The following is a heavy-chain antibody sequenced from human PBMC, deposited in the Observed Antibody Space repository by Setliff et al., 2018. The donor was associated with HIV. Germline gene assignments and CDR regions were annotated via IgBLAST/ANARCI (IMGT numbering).Heavy chain of an antibody. CDR1: GGSFSGYF. D-gene: IGHD2-21*02. Sequence: SETLSLTCAVYGGSFSGYFCIWVRQPPGEGLEWIGEISHSGSTNYNPSLESRVTISLDTTNKQFSLQLSSVTAADTAVYYCAWGMTAIPEYWGQGTLVTVSS. CDR2: ISHSGST. CDR3: AWGMTAIPEY. J-gene: IGHJ4*02. V-gene: IGHV4-34*01.